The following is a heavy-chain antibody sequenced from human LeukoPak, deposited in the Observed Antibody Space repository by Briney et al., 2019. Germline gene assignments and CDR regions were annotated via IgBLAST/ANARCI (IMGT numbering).Heavy chain of an antibody. CDR2: INPSGGST. J-gene: IGHJ4*02. V-gene: IGHV1-46*01. CDR1: GYTFTSYY. D-gene: IGHD2-15*01. CDR3: ARGLELSSGGSCYRLDY. Sequence: ASVKVSCTASGYTFTSYYMHWVRQAPGQGLEWMGIINPSGGSTSYAQKFQGRVTMTRDMSTSTVYMELSSLRSEDTAVYYCARGLELSSGGSCYRLDYWGQGTLVTVSS.